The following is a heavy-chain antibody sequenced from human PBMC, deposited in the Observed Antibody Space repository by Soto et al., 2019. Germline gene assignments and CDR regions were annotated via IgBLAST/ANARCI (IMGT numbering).Heavy chain of an antibody. J-gene: IGHJ4*02. Sequence: EVQLLESGGGLVQPGGSLRLSCAASGFTFGSHAMIWVRQAPGKGLEWVSAISGSGGSAYYADSVKGRFTISRDNSINTLYLHMNSLRAEDTALYYCAKEPYSDFWSAYYYFDYWGQGTLVTVSS. CDR3: AKEPYSDFWSAYYYFDY. CDR1: GFTFGSHA. D-gene: IGHD3-3*01. CDR2: ISGSGGSA. V-gene: IGHV3-23*01.